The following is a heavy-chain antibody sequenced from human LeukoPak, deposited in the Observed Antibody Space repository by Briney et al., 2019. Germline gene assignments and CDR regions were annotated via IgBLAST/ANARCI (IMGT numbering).Heavy chain of an antibody. J-gene: IGHJ4*02. V-gene: IGHV3-7*01. CDR2: IKTDGYDK. Sequence: GGSLRLSCAASGFTFSSYALSWVRQAPGKGLEWVANIKTDGYDKYYADSVKGRFTISRDNAKSSLYLQMDSLRAEDTAVYYCARALYNHGWFPDYFDSWGQGTLVTVSS. CDR1: GFTFSSYA. CDR3: ARALYNHGWFPDYFDS. D-gene: IGHD6-19*01.